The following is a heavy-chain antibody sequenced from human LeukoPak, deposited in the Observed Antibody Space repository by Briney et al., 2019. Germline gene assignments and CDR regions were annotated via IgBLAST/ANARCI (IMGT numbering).Heavy chain of an antibody. CDR2: IIPIFGTA. CDR1: GGTFSSYA. D-gene: IGHD2-21*01. J-gene: IGHJ6*04. CDR3: ARAGGLQGGYYYYYGMDV. V-gene: IGHV1-69*06. Sequence: GAPVKVSCKASGGTFSSYAISWVRQAPGQGLEWMGGIIPIFGTANYAQKFQGRVTITADKSTSTAYMELSSLRSEDTAVYYCARAGGLQGGYYYYYGMDVWGKGTTVTVSS.